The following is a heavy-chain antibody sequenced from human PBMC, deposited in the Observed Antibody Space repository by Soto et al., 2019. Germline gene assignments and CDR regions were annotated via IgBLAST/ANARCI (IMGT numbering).Heavy chain of an antibody. CDR2: MSGSSSTT. CDR1: VLPFRNYS. D-gene: IGHD2-15*01. CDR3: ARAHEVAWFDP. V-gene: IGHV3-23*01. J-gene: IGHJ5*02. Sequence: PGVSLSLSFSTSVLPFRNYSMSWVRQAPGGGLEWVSSMSGSSSTTYYADSVRGRFTISRDRSKNTLYLQMNNLRAEDTATYYCARAHEVAWFDPRGQGTLVTGSS.